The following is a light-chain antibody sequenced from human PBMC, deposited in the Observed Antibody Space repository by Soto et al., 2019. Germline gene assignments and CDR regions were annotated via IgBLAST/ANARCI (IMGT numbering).Light chain of an antibody. J-gene: IGLJ2*01. V-gene: IGLV4-69*01. CDR1: SGHSSYA. CDR2: LNSDGSH. CDR3: QTWGTGSVV. Sequence: QSVLTQSPSASASLGASVKLTCTLSSGHSSYAIAWHQQQPEKGPRYLMKLNSDGSHSKGDGIPDRFSGSRSGAERYLTISSLQSEDGADYYCQTWGTGSVVFGGGTKLTVL.